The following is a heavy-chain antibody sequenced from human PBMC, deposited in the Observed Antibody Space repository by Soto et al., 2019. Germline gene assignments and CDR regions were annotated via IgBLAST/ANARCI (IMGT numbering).Heavy chain of an antibody. D-gene: IGHD1-26*01. Sequence: GGSLRLSCEASGRTLSNTWMHWVRQAPGKGLVWVSYINSDGSTTTYADSVKGRFTISRDSAKNTVYLKITSLTAEDTVVYYCARERSYTTDYWGQGTLVTVSS. J-gene: IGHJ4*02. V-gene: IGHV3-74*01. CDR3: ARERSYTTDY. CDR2: INSDGSTT. CDR1: GRTLSNTW.